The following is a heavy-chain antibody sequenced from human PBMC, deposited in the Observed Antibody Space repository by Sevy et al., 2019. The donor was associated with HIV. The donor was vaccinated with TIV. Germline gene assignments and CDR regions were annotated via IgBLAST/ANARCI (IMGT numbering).Heavy chain of an antibody. V-gene: IGHV4-31*03. D-gene: IGHD3-10*01. CDR1: GGSISSGDYY. CDR3: ARVSASAYGSGSYYTYFDY. Sequence: SDTLSLTCTVSGGSISSGDYYWSWIRQHPGKGLEWIGYIYYSGSTYYNPSLKSRVTISVDTSKNQFSLKLSSVTAADTAVYYCARVSASAYGSGSYYTYFDYWGQGTLVTVSS. CDR2: IYYSGST. J-gene: IGHJ4*02.